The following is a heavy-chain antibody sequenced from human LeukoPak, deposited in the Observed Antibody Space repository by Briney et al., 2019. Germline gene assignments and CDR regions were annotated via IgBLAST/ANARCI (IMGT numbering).Heavy chain of an antibody. CDR2: IFYSGST. D-gene: IGHD1-1*01. Sequence: PSETLSLTCTVSIDSISSYYWSWIRQPPGKGLEWVGYIFYSGSTNYNPSLKSRVTISVDTSKNQLSLKLNSVTAADTAVYYHAGSYNWSDDFDYWGPGTLVTVSS. V-gene: IGHV4-59*01. CDR1: IDSISSYY. CDR3: AGSYNWSDDFDY. J-gene: IGHJ4*02.